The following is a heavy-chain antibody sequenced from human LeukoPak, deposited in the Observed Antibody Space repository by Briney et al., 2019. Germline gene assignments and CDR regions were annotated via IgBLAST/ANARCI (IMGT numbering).Heavy chain of an antibody. V-gene: IGHV4-39*07. D-gene: IGHD3-22*01. J-gene: IGHJ3*02. CDR1: GGSISSSSYY. CDR2: IYYSGST. CDR3: ARADGIVASDAFDI. Sequence: SETLSLTCTVSGGSISSSSYYWGWIRQPPGKGLEWIGSIYYSGSTYYNPSLKSRVTISVDTSKNQFSQKLSSVTAADTAVYYCARADGIVASDAFDIWGQGTMVTVSS.